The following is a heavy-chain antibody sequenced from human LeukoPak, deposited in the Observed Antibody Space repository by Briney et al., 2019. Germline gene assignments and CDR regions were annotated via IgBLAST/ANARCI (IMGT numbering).Heavy chain of an antibody. V-gene: IGHV3-48*04. Sequence: GGSLRLSCAASGFTFTHYAMNWVRQAPGKGLEWLSYITYNSDAIYYADSVKGRFTVSRDNAKNSTYVQMNNLRAEDTAVYYCVRDRAAPDSWGQGTLVTVSS. CDR1: GFTFTHYA. J-gene: IGHJ4*02. CDR3: VRDRAAPDS. D-gene: IGHD3-10*01. CDR2: ITYNSDAI.